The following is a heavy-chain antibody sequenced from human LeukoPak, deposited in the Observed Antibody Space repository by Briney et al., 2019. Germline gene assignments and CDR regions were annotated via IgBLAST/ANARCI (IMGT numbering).Heavy chain of an antibody. J-gene: IGHJ6*02. CDR3: ARGTGSYYYDLDV. V-gene: IGHV3-7*04. CDR1: GFTFSSYW. D-gene: IGHD3-10*01. Sequence: GGSLRLSCAASGFTFSSYWMSWVRQAPEKGLEWVANIKQDGSEKYYVDSVKGRFTISRDNAKNSLYLQMNSLGAEDTAVCYSARGTGSYYYDLDVWGQGTTVTVSS. CDR2: IKQDGSEK.